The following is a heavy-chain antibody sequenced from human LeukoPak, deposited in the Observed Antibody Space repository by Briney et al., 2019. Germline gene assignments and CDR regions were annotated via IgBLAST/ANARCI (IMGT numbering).Heavy chain of an antibody. D-gene: IGHD3-3*01. CDR1: GITFSSYG. V-gene: IGHV3-33*03. Sequence: GGSLRLSCAASGITFSSYGMHWVRQAPGKGLEWVAIIWYDGSNKYYADSVKGRFTISRDNAKNSLYLQMSSLRVEDTAVYYCASWAGNTQSDSWSGPFDYWGQGTLVTVSS. J-gene: IGHJ4*02. CDR2: IWYDGSNK. CDR3: ASWAGNTQSDSWSGPFDY.